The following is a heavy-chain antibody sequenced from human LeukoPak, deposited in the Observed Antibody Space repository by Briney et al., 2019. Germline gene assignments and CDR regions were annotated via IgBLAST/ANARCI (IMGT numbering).Heavy chain of an antibody. J-gene: IGHJ6*04. CDR3: AKGRVYYYYGMDV. CDR1: XTXXXXX. V-gene: IGHV3-43D*04. CDR2: ISWDGGST. Sequence: XTXXXXXMXXVRQAPGXXLEWVSLISWDGGSTYYADSVKGRFTISRDNSKNSLYLQMNSLRAEDTALYYCAKGRVYYYYGMDVWGKGTTVTVSS.